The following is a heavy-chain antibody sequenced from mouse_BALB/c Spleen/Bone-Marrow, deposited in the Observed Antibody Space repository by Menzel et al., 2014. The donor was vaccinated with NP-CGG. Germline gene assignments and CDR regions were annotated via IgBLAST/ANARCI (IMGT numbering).Heavy chain of an antibody. D-gene: IGHD3-1*01. CDR3: ARFGVGY. V-gene: IGHV14-3*02. J-gene: IGHJ2*01. CDR2: IDPAYGKS. CDR1: GFNIKDTY. Sequence: EVQLQQSGAELVKPGASVKLSCTASGFNIKDTYMHWAKQRPEQGLEWIGRIDPAYGKSKYDLKVQGKFTIIADTSSNTAYLQLSSLTSKDTAIYYCARFGVGYWGQGTTLTVSS.